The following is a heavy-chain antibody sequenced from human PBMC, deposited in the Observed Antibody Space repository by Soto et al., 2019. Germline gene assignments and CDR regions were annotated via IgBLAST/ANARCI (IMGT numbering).Heavy chain of an antibody. Sequence: PGGSLRLSCTASGFTFGDYAMSWFRQDPGKGLEWVGFIRSKAYGGTTEYAASVKGRFTISRDDSKSIAYLQMNSLKTEDTAVYYCTRDIPSRITIFGVSSGFDYWGQGTLVTVSS. CDR1: GFTFGDYA. D-gene: IGHD3-3*01. CDR2: IRSKAYGGTT. V-gene: IGHV3-49*03. CDR3: TRDIPSRITIFGVSSGFDY. J-gene: IGHJ4*02.